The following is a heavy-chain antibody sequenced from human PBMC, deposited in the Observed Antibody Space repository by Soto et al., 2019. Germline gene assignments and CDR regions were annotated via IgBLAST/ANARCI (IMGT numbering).Heavy chain of an antibody. CDR3: ARSSYDILTGSDAFDI. J-gene: IGHJ3*02. CDR2: INPSGGST. V-gene: IGHV1-46*01. Sequence: ASVKVSCKASGYTFTSYYMHWVRQAPGQGLEWMGIINPSGGSTSYAQKFQGRVTMTRDTSTSTVYMELSSLRSEDTAVYYCARSSYDILTGSDAFDIWGQGTMVTVS. CDR1: GYTFTSYY. D-gene: IGHD3-9*01.